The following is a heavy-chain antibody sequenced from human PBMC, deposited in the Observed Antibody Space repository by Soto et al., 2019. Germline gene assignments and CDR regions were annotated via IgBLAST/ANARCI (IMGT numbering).Heavy chain of an antibody. J-gene: IGHJ5*02. CDR1: GFTFSTYW. V-gene: IGHV3-74*01. CDR2: IKSDGSST. CDR3: ARSDWFDP. Sequence: EVQLVESGGGLVQPGGSLRLSCAASGFTFSTYWMHWVRQAPGKGLVWVSRIKSDGSSTTYADSVKGRFTISRDNAKNTLYLQMNSLRVEDTAVYYCARSDWFDPWGQGTLGTVSS.